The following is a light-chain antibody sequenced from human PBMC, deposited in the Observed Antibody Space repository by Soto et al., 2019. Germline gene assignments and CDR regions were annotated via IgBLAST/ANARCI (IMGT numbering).Light chain of an antibody. CDR3: TSFTSSSTYV. V-gene: IGLV2-14*01. CDR1: SSDVGGFAY. CDR2: EVS. Sequence: QSALTQPASVSGSPGQSITISCTGTSSDVGGFAYVSWYQQHPGKAPKLMIYEVSSRPSGVSNRFSGSKSVNTASLTISGLQAEDEADYYCTSFTSSSTYVFGRGPRSPS. J-gene: IGLJ1*01.